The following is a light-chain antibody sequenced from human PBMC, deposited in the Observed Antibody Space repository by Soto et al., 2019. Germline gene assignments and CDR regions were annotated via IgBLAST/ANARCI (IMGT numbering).Light chain of an antibody. CDR2: AAS. CDR1: QGVSTY. J-gene: IGKJ5*01. CDR3: LQSYNIPIT. Sequence: DIQMTQSPSSLSASVGDRVTITCRASQGVSTYLNWYQQRPGKAPNLLIYAASSLQSGVPSRFSGSGSGTDFTLTISSLQPEDFATYYCLQSYNIPITFGQGTRLEIK. V-gene: IGKV1-39*01.